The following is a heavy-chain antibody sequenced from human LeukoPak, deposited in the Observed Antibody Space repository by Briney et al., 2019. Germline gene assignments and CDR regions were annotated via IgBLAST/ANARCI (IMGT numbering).Heavy chain of an antibody. Sequence: GASVKVSCKASGYTFTSYGISWVRQAPGQGLEWMGWISAYNGNTNYAQKLQGRVTMTTDTSTSTAHMELRSLRSDDTAVYYCARDLAVLRYFDWYDLFDYWGQGTLVTVSS. CDR3: ARDLAVLRYFDWYDLFDY. CDR1: GYTFTSYG. D-gene: IGHD3-9*01. J-gene: IGHJ4*02. V-gene: IGHV1-18*01. CDR2: ISAYNGNT.